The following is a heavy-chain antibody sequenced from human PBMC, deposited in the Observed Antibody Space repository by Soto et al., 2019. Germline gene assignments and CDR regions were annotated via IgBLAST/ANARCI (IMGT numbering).Heavy chain of an antibody. D-gene: IGHD3-10*01. J-gene: IGHJ4*02. CDR1: GPILSNHP. CDR2: IRQSGDRS. CDR3: AKDRLWFGRTTEDS. V-gene: IGHV3-23*01. Sequence: GGTLRISCAAHGPILSNHPIYCVLRASGKGLEWVSSIRQSGDRSSYADSAKGRFTISRDNSKNTLYLQMNSLRAEDTAIYYCAKDRLWFGRTTEDSWGQGVLVTAPQ.